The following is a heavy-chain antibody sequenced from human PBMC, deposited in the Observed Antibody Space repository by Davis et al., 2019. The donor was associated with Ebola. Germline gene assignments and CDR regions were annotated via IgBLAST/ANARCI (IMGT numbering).Heavy chain of an antibody. J-gene: IGHJ4*02. CDR3: AREGYYDFWSGYYYDY. V-gene: IGHV3-30*03. CDR2: ISYDGSNK. Sequence: GGSLRLSCAASGFTFSSYGMHWVRQAPGKGLEWVAVISYDGSNKYYADSVKGRFTISRDNSKNTLYLQMNSLRAEDTAVYYCAREGYYDFWSGYYYDYWGQGTLVTVSS. D-gene: IGHD3-3*01. CDR1: GFTFSSYG.